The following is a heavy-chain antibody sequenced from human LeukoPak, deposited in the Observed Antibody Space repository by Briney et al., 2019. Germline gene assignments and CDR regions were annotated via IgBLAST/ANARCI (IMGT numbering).Heavy chain of an antibody. J-gene: IGHJ5*02. CDR2: INPNSGGT. D-gene: IGHD3-10*01. Sequence: GASVKVSCKASGYTFTGYYMHWVRQAPGQGLEWMGWINPNSGGTNYAQKFQGRVTMTRDTSISTAYMELSRLRSDDTAVYYCARDRITMVRGVNNNWFDPWGQGTLVTVSS. CDR1: GYTFTGYY. V-gene: IGHV1-2*02. CDR3: ARDRITMVRGVNNNWFDP.